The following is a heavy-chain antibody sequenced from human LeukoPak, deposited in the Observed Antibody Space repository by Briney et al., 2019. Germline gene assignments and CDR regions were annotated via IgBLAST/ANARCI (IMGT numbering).Heavy chain of an antibody. CDR2: INTNTGNP. J-gene: IGHJ4*02. V-gene: IGHV7-4-1*02. CDR3: ARLRGREYFDY. D-gene: IGHD3-16*01. Sequence: ASVKVSCKASVYTFTTYGMNWVRQDPGQGLEWMGWINTNTGNPTYAQGFTGRFVFSLDTSVSTAYLQISSLKAEDTAVYYCARLRGREYFDYWGQGTLVTVSS. CDR1: VYTFTTYG.